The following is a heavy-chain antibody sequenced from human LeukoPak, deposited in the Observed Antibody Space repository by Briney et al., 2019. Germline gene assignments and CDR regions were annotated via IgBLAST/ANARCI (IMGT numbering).Heavy chain of an antibody. CDR3: ARDRAMVRGVGYYGMDV. CDR2: STRSSSYI. V-gene: IGHV3-21*01. J-gene: IGHJ6*02. D-gene: IGHD3-10*01. Sequence: GGCLRLACAASGFTFSSYAIKWVRQARGRGLGWVSSSTRSSSYIYYADSVKGRFTISRDNAKNSLYLQMNSLRAEDTAVYYCARDRAMVRGVGYYGMDVWGQGTTVTVSS. CDR1: GFTFSSYA.